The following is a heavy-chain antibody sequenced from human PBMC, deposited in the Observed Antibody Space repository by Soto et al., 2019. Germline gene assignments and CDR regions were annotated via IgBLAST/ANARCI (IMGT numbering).Heavy chain of an antibody. Sequence: PSETLSLTCTVSGGSIGNYWWSWIRQPPGKGLEWIGYIYYRGSTRYNPSLKSRVAISVDTSKSQFSLKLSSVTAADTAVYYCARTRDSGTLDYWGQGTLVTVSS. D-gene: IGHD1-1*01. CDR2: IYYRGST. CDR3: ARTRDSGTLDY. CDR1: GGSIGNYW. V-gene: IGHV4-59*01. J-gene: IGHJ4*02.